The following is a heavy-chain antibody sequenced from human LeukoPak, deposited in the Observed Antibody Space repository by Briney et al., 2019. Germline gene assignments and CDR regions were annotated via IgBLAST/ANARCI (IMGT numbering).Heavy chain of an antibody. CDR3: AKSGPAAGRPDAFDI. D-gene: IGHD2-2*01. CDR2: INYSGIT. V-gene: IGHV4-39*07. J-gene: IGHJ3*02. Sequence: SETLSLTCTLSGGSVTSSSFYWAWIRQPPGKGLECIGTINYSGITYYNSPLKSRVTISVDTSKNQFSLKLNSVTAADTAVYFCAKSGPAAGRPDAFDIWGQGTMVTVSS. CDR1: GGSVTSSSFY.